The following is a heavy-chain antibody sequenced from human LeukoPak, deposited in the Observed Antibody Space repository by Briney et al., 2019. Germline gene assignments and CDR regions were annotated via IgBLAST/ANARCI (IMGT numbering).Heavy chain of an antibody. CDR1: GGTFSSYA. J-gene: IGHJ5*02. V-gene: IGHV1-69*13. CDR3: ARGYSSSRYEGWFDP. Sequence: SVKVSCKASGGTFSSYAISWVRQAPGQGLEWMGGIIPIFGTANYAQKFQGRVTITADESTSTAYMELSSLRSEDTAVYYCARGYSSSRYEGWFDPWGQGTLVTVSS. D-gene: IGHD6-13*01. CDR2: IIPIFGTA.